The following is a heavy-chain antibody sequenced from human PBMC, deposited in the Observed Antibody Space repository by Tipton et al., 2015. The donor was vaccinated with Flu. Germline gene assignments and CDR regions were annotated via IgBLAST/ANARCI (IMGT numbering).Heavy chain of an antibody. CDR3: ARSGNYLYFNAMDV. CDR2: MYITGST. D-gene: IGHD1-26*01. V-gene: IGHV4-4*07. CDR1: GGSISNYY. Sequence: LRLSCTVSGGSISNYYWSWIRQPAGKGLEWIGRMYITGSTNYNPSLKSRVAMSLDTSKNQFSLRLSYVTSADTALYYCARSGNYLYFNAMDVWGQGTTVTVSS. J-gene: IGHJ6*02.